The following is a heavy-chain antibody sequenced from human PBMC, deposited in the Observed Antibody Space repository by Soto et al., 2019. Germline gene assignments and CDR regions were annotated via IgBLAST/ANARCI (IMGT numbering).Heavy chain of an antibody. D-gene: IGHD5-18*01. Sequence: NPSETLSLTCAVSGYSISSGYYWGWIRQPPGKGLEWIGAIYHSGSTYYNPSLKSRVTMSVDTSKNQFSLKLTSVTAADTAVYYCARGEMATAGFDYWGQGTLVTVSS. CDR1: GYSISSGYY. CDR2: IYHSGST. CDR3: ARGEMATAGFDY. J-gene: IGHJ4*02. V-gene: IGHV4-38-2*01.